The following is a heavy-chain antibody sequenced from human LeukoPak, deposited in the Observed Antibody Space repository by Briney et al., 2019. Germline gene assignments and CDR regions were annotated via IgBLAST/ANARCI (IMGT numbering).Heavy chain of an antibody. CDR2: IYYSGST. D-gene: IGHD3-10*01. CDR1: GGSISSSNYY. J-gene: IGHJ4*02. CDR3: ARGLGAITMVRGVSPFDY. Sequence: SETLSLTCTVSGGSISSSNYYWGWIRQPPGKGLEWIGSIYYSGSTYYNPSLKSRVTISVDTSKNQFSLKLSSVTAADTAVYYCARGLGAITMVRGVSPFDYWGQGTLVTVSS. V-gene: IGHV4-39*07.